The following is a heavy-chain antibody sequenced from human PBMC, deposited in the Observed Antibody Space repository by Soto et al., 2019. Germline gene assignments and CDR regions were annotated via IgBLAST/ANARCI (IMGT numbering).Heavy chain of an antibody. CDR2: IYHSGST. J-gene: IGHJ3*02. Sequence: SETLSLTCTVSGGSISSGGYYWSWIRQHPGKGLEWVGEIYHSGSTNYNPSLKSRVTISIDKSKNQFSLNLTSVTAADTAVYYCASKFGELLADAFDIWGQGTMVT. CDR3: ASKFGELLADAFDI. D-gene: IGHD3-10*01. V-gene: IGHV4-31*03. CDR1: GGSISSGGYY.